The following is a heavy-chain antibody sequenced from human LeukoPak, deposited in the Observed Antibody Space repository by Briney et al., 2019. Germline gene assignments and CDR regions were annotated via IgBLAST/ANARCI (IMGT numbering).Heavy chain of an antibody. V-gene: IGHV3-30*02. J-gene: IGHJ4*02. Sequence: GGSLRLSCAASGFTFSSYGMHWVRQAPGKGLEGVAFIRYDGSNKYYADSVKGRFTISRDNSKNTLYLQMNSLRAEDTAVYYCAKRSGDYGDYYFDYWGQGTLVTVSS. D-gene: IGHD4-17*01. CDR2: IRYDGSNK. CDR3: AKRSGDYGDYYFDY. CDR1: GFTFSSYG.